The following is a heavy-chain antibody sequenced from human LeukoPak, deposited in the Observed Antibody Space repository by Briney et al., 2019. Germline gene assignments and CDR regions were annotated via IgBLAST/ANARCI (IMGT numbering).Heavy chain of an antibody. CDR1: GGPISSSTSF. CDR3: ARRGLYGSSPFDP. Sequence: SETLSLTCTVSGGPISSSTSFWGWIRQPPGKGLEWLGIICYSGTTYYNPSLKSRVTISVDTSKNQFSLKLSSVTAADTAVYYCARRGLYGSSPFDPWGQGTLVTVSS. V-gene: IGHV4-39*01. D-gene: IGHD2-2*01. CDR2: ICYSGTT. J-gene: IGHJ5*02.